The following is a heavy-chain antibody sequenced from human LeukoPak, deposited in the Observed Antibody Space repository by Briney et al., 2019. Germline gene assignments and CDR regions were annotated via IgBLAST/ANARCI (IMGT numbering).Heavy chain of an antibody. D-gene: IGHD2-15*01. V-gene: IGHV1-69*04. J-gene: IGHJ4*02. CDR3: ARGPYCSGGSCYLRDLNFDH. Sequence: ASVKVSCKASGGTFSSYAISWVRQAPGQGLEWMGRIIPILGIANYAQKFQGRVTITADKSTSTAYMELSSLRSEDTAVYYCARGPYCSGGSCYLRDLNFDHWGQGTLVTVSS. CDR2: IIPILGIA. CDR1: GGTFSSYA.